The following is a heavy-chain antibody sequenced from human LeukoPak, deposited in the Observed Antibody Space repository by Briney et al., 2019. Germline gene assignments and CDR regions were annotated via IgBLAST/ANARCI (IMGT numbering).Heavy chain of an antibody. D-gene: IGHD3-22*01. J-gene: IGHJ4*02. CDR1: AGSLGNYY. V-gene: IGHV4-4*07. CDR2: IYTSGST. CDR3: ARESGYYYDTSGYTFDY. Sequence: SETLSLTCTVSAGSLGNYYWSWIRQSAGKGLEWVGRIYTSGSTNYNPSLKSRVSMSVDTSKNQFSLRLRSVTAADTAVYYCARESGYYYDTSGYTFDYWGQGILVTVSS.